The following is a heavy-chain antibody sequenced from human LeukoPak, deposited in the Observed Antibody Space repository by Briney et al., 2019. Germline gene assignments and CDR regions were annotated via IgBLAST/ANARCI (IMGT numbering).Heavy chain of an antibody. V-gene: IGHV4-34*01. D-gene: IGHD5-18*01. CDR1: GGSFSGYY. CDR3: ARGLLRSGYSYGYRKNYFDY. CDR2: INHSGST. Sequence: SETLSLTCAVYGGSFSGYYWSWIRQPPGKGLEWIGEINHSGSTNYNPSLKSRVTISVDTSKNQFSLKLSPVTAADTAVYYCARGLLRSGYSYGYRKNYFDYWGQGTLVTVSS. J-gene: IGHJ4*02.